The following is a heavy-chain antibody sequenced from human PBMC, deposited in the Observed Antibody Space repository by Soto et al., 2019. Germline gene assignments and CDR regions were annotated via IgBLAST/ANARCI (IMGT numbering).Heavy chain of an antibody. CDR3: ARGIGSSSESWFDP. Sequence: SETLSLTCTVSGGSISSYYWSWIRQPAGKGLEWIGRIYTSGSTNYNPSLKSRVTMSVDTSENQFSLKVSSATAADTAVYYCARGIGSSSESWFDPWGQGTLVTVSS. D-gene: IGHD2-2*01. CDR2: IYTSGST. J-gene: IGHJ5*02. CDR1: GGSISSYY. V-gene: IGHV4-4*07.